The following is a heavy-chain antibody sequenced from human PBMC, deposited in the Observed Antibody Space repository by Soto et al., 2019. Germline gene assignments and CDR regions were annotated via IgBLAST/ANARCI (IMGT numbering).Heavy chain of an antibody. J-gene: IGHJ6*03. D-gene: IGHD2-2*01. CDR3: ARKGPANYYYYYMDV. CDR1: GYTFTSYD. Sequence: QVQLVQSGAEVKKPGASVKVSCKASGYTFTSYDINWVRQATGQGPEWMGWMIPNSGNTGYAQKFQGRITMTRNTSISTAYMELSSLRPEDTAVYYCARKGPANYYYYYMDVWGKGTTVTVSS. V-gene: IGHV1-8*01. CDR2: MIPNSGNT.